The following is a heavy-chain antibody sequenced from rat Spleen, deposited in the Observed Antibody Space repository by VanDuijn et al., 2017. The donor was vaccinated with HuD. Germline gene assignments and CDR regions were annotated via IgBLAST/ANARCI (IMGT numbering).Heavy chain of an antibody. V-gene: IGHV5-22*01. CDR1: GLSFTNSY. CDR2: ISYEGSST. J-gene: IGHJ1*01. CDR3: TRAGYLRDWYFDF. Sequence: EVQLVESGGGFVQFGRSLKLSCVASGLSFTNSYMAWVRQAPKKGLEWVTSISYEGSSTYYGDSVKGRFTISRDNTKNTLYLQMDNLRSEDTATYYCTRAGYLRDWYFDFWGPGTMVTVSS. D-gene: IGHD2-2*01.